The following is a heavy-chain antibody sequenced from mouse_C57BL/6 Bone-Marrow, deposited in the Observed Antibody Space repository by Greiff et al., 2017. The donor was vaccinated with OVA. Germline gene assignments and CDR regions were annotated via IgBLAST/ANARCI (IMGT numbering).Heavy chain of an antibody. J-gene: IGHJ4*01. CDR2: IDPSDSYT. CDR3: ALKERGIGYYPMGY. CDR1: GYTFTSYW. Sequence: QVQLQQPGAELVRPGTSVKLSCKASGYTFTSYWMHWVKQRPGQGLEWIGVIDPSDSYTNYNQKFKGKATLTVDTSSSTAYMQLSSLTSEDSAVDYCALKERGIGYYPMGYWGQGTSVTVSS. D-gene: IGHD1-3*01. V-gene: IGHV1-59*01.